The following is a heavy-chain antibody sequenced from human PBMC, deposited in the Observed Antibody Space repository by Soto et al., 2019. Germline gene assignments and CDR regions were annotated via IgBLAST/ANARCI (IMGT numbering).Heavy chain of an antibody. CDR1: GYTFTGYY. CDR3: ARDYKVRTQWLVRGYYYYGMDV. CDR2: INPNSGGT. V-gene: IGHV1-2*04. D-gene: IGHD6-19*01. Sequence: ASVKVSCKASGYTFTGYYMHWVRQAPGQGLEWMGWINPNSGGTNYAQKFRGWVTMTRDTSISTAYMELSRLRSDDTAVYYCARDYKVRTQWLVRGYYYYGMDVWGQGTTVTVSS. J-gene: IGHJ6*02.